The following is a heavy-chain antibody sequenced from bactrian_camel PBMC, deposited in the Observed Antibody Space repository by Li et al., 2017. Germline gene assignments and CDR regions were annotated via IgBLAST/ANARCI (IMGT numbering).Heavy chain of an antibody. CDR2: IWSGGGT. CDR1: ESAYRKNC. V-gene: IGHV3S10*01. CDR3: AHDHSGLSMPY. Sequence: DVQLVESGGGSAQPGGSLRLSCEVPESAYRKNCITWFRQAPGKEREGVAGIWSGGGTYYGDSVKGRFTISLDRAKNTAYLQMNNLKPEDTAVYYCAHDHSGLSMPYWGQGTQVTVS. J-gene: IGHJ4*01.